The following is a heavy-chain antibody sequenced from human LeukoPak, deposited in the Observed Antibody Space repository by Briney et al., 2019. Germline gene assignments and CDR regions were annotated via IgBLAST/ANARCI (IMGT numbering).Heavy chain of an antibody. Sequence: GRSLRLSCAASGFTFTYYAMHWVRQAPGKGLEWVSVVSNDGSNQDYTDSVKGRFIISRDDSKSTVYLQMNSLRTEDTAVYYCAKGRISSTAAAFDYWGQGTLVTVSS. CDR2: VSNDGSNQ. CDR3: AKGRISSTAAAFDY. CDR1: GFTFTYYA. J-gene: IGHJ4*02. D-gene: IGHD6-13*01. V-gene: IGHV3-30-3*01.